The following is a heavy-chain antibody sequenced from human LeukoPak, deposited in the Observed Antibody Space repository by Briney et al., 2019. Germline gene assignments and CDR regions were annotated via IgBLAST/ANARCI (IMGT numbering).Heavy chain of an antibody. D-gene: IGHD5-12*01. V-gene: IGHV3-21*01. CDR2: ISSSSSYI. Sequence: PGGSLRLSCAASGFTFSSYSMNWVRQAPGKGLEWVSSISSSSSYIYYADSVKGRFTISRDNAKNSLYLQMNSPRAEDTAVYYCARAAGGYDNNRAFYGYYFDYWGQGTLVTVSS. CDR3: ARAAGGYDNNRAFYGYYFDY. CDR1: GFTFSSYS. J-gene: IGHJ4*02.